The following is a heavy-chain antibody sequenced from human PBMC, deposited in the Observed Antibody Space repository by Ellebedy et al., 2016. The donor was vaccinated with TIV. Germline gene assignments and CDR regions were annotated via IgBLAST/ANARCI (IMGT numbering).Heavy chain of an antibody. CDR3: ARERGRYCGGDCYYPGMDV. Sequence: GESLKISXAASGFTFSSYAMHWVRPAPGKGLEWVAVISYDGSNKYYADSVKGRFTISRDNSKNTLYLQMNSLRAEDTAVYYCARERGRYCGGDCYYPGMDVWGQGTTVTVSS. D-gene: IGHD2-21*01. J-gene: IGHJ6*02. CDR1: GFTFSSYA. CDR2: ISYDGSNK. V-gene: IGHV3-30-3*01.